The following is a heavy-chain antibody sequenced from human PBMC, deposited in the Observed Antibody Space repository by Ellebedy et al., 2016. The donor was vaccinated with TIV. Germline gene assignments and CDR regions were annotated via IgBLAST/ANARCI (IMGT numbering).Heavy chain of an antibody. Sequence: GESLKISCAASGFTFSSYWMSWVRQAPGKGLELVAKIKEDGSLKYYVDAVKGRFAISRDNAKNSLYLQMNSLRAEDTAVYYCARYGNLGYWGQGTLVTVSS. CDR2: IKEDGSLK. D-gene: IGHD1-1*01. CDR3: ARYGNLGY. J-gene: IGHJ4*02. CDR1: GFTFSSYW. V-gene: IGHV3-7*03.